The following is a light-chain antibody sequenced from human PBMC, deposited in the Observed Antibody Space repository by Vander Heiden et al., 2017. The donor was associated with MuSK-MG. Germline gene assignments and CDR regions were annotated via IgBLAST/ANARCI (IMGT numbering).Light chain of an antibody. CDR1: EDIGGW. Sequence: IHMTQSPSTLSASVGDRATTTSRASEDIGGWLAWYQQTPGKAPKLLIYKASTLNSGVPSRFSGGGSATEFTLTITSLQPDDVGTYYCQQYSTYSTFGQGTKVEVK. J-gene: IGKJ1*01. CDR3: QQYSTYST. V-gene: IGKV1-5*03. CDR2: KAS.